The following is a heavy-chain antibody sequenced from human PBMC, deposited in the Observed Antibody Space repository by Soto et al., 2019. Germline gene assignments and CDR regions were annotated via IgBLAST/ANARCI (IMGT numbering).Heavy chain of an antibody. V-gene: IGHV1-46*01. CDR2: INPSGGRT. J-gene: IGHJ4*02. D-gene: IGHD2-21*02. Sequence: QVQLVQSGAEVKEPGASVKVSCKASGYILSSYNMHWVRQAPGQGLEWMGMINPSGGRTSYAQKFHDRVTMTRDTYTNTVYMELSSLRSDDTAVYYCARTYCAADCPRRDFDYWGQGTLVTVSS. CDR3: ARTYCAADCPRRDFDY. CDR1: GYILSSYN.